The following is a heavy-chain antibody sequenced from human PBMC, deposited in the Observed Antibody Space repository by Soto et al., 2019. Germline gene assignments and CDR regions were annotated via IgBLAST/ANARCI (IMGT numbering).Heavy chain of an antibody. V-gene: IGHV4-34*01. CDR1: GGSFSGYY. Sequence: QVQLQQWGAGLLKPSETLSLTCAVYGGSFSGYYWSWIRQPPGKGLEWIGEINHSGSTNYNPSLKSRVTISVDTSQNQFSLKLSSVTAADTAVYYCARGLMSSSWYNYNWFDPWGQGTLVTVSS. CDR2: INHSGST. CDR3: ARGLMSSSWYNYNWFDP. J-gene: IGHJ5*02. D-gene: IGHD6-13*01.